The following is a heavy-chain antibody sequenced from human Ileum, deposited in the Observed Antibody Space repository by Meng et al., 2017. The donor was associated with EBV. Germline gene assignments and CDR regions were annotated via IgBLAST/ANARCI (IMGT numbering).Heavy chain of an antibody. J-gene: IGHJ5*02. Sequence: QVQLVQSGAEVKTPAATVKVSCKASGSTFISHDSNWVRQAAGQGLESIGWMNSYTGNAGYAQKFRGRVTMTRDTSINTAYLEVISLTSEDTAVYYCARGSGAGGRDWFDPWGQGTLVTVSS. D-gene: IGHD3-16*01. CDR1: GSTFISHD. V-gene: IGHV1-8*02. CDR3: ARGSGAGGRDWFDP. CDR2: MNSYTGNA.